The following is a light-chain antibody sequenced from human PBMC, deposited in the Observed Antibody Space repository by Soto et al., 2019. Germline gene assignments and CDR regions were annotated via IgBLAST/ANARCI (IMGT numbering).Light chain of an antibody. V-gene: IGKV1-39*01. CDR2: AAS. CDR3: QQSYTMPWT. J-gene: IGKJ1*01. CDR1: QSISGY. Sequence: DIQMTQSPSSLSASLGDRVSITCRASQSISGYLNWYQKKSGQAPKLLMYAASTLQSGVPSRFSGSGSGTDFTLTISSLQPEDSATYFCQQSYTMPWTFGQGTKVDIK.